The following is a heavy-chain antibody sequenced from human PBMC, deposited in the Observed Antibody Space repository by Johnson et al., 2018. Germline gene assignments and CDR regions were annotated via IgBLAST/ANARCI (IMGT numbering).Heavy chain of an antibody. J-gene: IGHJ4*02. Sequence: QVQLVQSGGGVVQPGRSLTLSCTASGFTFRKYPIHWVRQAPGRGLEWVALIWHDGSNQYYGDSVKGRITISRDNSKNTVYLHMNNRRGDDTAGYYCSRDVSDVTCASQYWGQGTLVTVSS. CDR3: SRDVSDVTCASQY. D-gene: IGHD3-10*02. CDR2: IWHDGSNQ. V-gene: IGHV3-33*01. CDR1: GFTFRKYP.